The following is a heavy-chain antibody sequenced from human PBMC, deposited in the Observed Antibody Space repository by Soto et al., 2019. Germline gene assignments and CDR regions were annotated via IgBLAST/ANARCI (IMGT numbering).Heavy chain of an antibody. Sequence: TGGSLRLSCAASGFTFSSYAMSWVRQAPGKGLEWVSAISGSGGSTYYADSVKGRFTISRDNSKNTLYLQMNSLRAEDTAVYYCAKSSGWYSSIDYWGQGTLVTVSS. J-gene: IGHJ4*02. D-gene: IGHD6-19*01. CDR3: AKSSGWYSSIDY. CDR2: ISGSGGST. CDR1: GFTFSSYA. V-gene: IGHV3-23*01.